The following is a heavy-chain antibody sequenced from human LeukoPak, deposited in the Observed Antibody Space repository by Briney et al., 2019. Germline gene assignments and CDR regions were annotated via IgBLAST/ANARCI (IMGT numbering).Heavy chain of an antibody. D-gene: IGHD6-13*01. Sequence: VKFSCKASGYTFTSYGISWVRQAPGQGLELMGWISAYNGNSYYAQKLQGRVTMTTDTSTSTAYMELRSLRSDDTAVYYCAREAQQLVTIYFDYWGQGTLVTVSS. CDR2: ISAYNGNS. J-gene: IGHJ4*02. CDR1: GYTFTSYG. CDR3: AREAQQLVTIYFDY. V-gene: IGHV1-18*01.